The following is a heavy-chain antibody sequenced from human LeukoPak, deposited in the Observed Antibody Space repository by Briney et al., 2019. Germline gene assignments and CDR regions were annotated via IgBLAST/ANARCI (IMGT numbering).Heavy chain of an antibody. CDR1: GYSISSGYY. CDR2: IYTSGST. V-gene: IGHV4-38-2*01. Sequence: SETLSLTCAVSGYSISSGYYWGWIRQPPGKGLEWIGRIYTSGSTNYNPSLKSRFTISVDTSKNQFSLKLSSVTAADTAVYYCARTSYGTGWFDPWGQGTLVTVSS. J-gene: IGHJ5*02. D-gene: IGHD5-18*01. CDR3: ARTSYGTGWFDP.